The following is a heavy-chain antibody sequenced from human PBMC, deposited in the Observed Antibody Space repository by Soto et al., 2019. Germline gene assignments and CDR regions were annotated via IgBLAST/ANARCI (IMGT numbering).Heavy chain of an antibody. J-gene: IGHJ4*02. CDR1: WFTFSGHS. Sequence: GGSLRVSCAASWFTFSGHSMNWVRQAPGKGLEWVSSISSSSSYIYYADSVKGRFTISRDNAKNSLYLQMNSLRAEDTAVYYCARRNLSLLPHVDYWGQGTLVTVSS. CDR2: ISSSSSYI. CDR3: ARRNLSLLPHVDY. V-gene: IGHV3-21*01. D-gene: IGHD2-15*01.